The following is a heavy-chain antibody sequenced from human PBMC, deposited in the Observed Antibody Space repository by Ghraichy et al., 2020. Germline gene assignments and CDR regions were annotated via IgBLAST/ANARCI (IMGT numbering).Heavy chain of an antibody. CDR2: INYDGSST. CDR1: GFTFSSYW. D-gene: IGHD2-15*01. Sequence: GVLRLSCAASGFTFSSYWMHWVRQAPGKGLVWVSHINYDGSSTNYADSVKGRFTISRDNAEKTLYLQMNSLRAEDTAVYYCARSGGYVDYWGQGTLVTVSS. CDR3: ARSGGYVDY. J-gene: IGHJ4*02. V-gene: IGHV3-74*01.